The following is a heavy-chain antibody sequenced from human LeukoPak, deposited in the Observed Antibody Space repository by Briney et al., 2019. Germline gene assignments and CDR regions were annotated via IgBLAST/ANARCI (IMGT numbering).Heavy chain of an antibody. CDR2: IKRDGSQK. CDR1: GFTFSTYS. J-gene: IGHJ5*02. D-gene: IGHD1-1*01. Sequence: GGSLRLSCAASGFTFSTYSMNWVRQAPGKGLEWVAHIKRDGSQKYYLDSVKGRFTISRDNAKNSLYLQMNSLRVEDTAVYYCARLGLEVGGPNWFDPWGQGTLVTVSS. CDR3: ARLGLEVGGPNWFDP. V-gene: IGHV3-7*01.